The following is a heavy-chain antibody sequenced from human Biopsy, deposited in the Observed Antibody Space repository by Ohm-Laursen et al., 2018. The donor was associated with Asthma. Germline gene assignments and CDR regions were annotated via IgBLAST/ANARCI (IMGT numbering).Heavy chain of an antibody. J-gene: IGHJ6*02. CDR1: GFTFSSYS. CDR3: GRVDTIFGVVIPICCYYGMGV. Sequence: SLRLSCAASGFTFSSYSMNWVRQAPGKGLEWVSSISSSSSYIYYADSVKGRFTISRDNAKNSLYLQMNSLRAEDTAVYYCGRVDTIFGVVIPICCYYGMGVWGQGATVTVSS. CDR2: ISSSSSYI. D-gene: IGHD3-3*01. V-gene: IGHV3-21*01.